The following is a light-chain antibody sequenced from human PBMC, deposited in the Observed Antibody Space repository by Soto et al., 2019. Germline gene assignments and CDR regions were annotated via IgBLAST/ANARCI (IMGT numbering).Light chain of an antibody. J-gene: IGKJ1*01. CDR1: QRISSY. V-gene: IGKV1-39*01. CDR2: AAS. CDR3: QQTYSTPWT. Sequence: DIQMTQSPSSLSASLGDRVTITCRASQRISSYLSWYQQKPGKAPKLLIYAASSLQSGVPSRFSGSGSGTDFTLTISSLQPEDFATYYCQQTYSTPWTFGQGTKVEIK.